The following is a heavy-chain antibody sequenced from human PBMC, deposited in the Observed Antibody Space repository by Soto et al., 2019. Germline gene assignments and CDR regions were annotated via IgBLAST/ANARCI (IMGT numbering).Heavy chain of an antibody. D-gene: IGHD2-15*01. CDR1: GFTFSSYV. J-gene: IGHJ6*02. CDR3: ARRDRGYCSGGSCRNYGMDV. CDR2: ISGSGGST. Sequence: EVQLLESGGGLVQPGGSLRLSCAASGFTFSSYVMSWVRQAPGKGLEWVSAISGSGGSTYYADSVKGRFTISRDNSKNTLYLQMNSLRAEDTAVYYCARRDRGYCSGGSCRNYGMDVWGQGTTVTVSS. V-gene: IGHV3-23*01.